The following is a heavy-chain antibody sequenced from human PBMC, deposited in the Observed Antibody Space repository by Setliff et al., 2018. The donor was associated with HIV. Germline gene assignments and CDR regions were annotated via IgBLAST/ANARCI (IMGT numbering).Heavy chain of an antibody. Sequence: PSETLSLTCTLSGGSFGDYHWSWIRQPAGRGLEWIGRIFRSGTTDYKFSLKSRVTISIDTSRNQFSLRLTSVTAEDTAVYYCARGRHYSGLGSYGPWGPGTLVTVSS. V-gene: IGHV4-4*07. CDR3: ARGRHYSGLGSYGP. J-gene: IGHJ5*02. CDR2: IFRSGTT. D-gene: IGHD3-10*01. CDR1: GGSFGDYH.